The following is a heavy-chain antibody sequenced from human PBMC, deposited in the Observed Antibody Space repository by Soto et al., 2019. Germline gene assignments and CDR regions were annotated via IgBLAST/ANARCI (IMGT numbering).Heavy chain of an antibody. Sequence: GGSLRLSCAASGFTFSSYAMHWVRQAPGKGLGWVAVISYDGSNKYYADSVKGRFTISRDNSKNTLYLQMNSLRAEDTAVYYCARRGYYDFWSGYPDYWGQGTLVTVSS. CDR3: ARRGYYDFWSGYPDY. V-gene: IGHV3-30-3*01. CDR1: GFTFSSYA. CDR2: ISYDGSNK. D-gene: IGHD3-3*01. J-gene: IGHJ4*02.